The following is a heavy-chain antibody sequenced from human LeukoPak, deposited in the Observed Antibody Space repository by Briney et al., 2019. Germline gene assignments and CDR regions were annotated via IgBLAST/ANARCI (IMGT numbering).Heavy chain of an antibody. CDR2: INPSGGST. J-gene: IGHJ6*02. D-gene: IGHD5-24*01. CDR3: ARGRDGYQYYYYGMDV. CDR1: GYTFTSYY. Sequence: ASVKVSCKASGYTFTSYYMHWVRQAPGQGLEWMGIINPSGGSTSYAQKFQGRVTITADESTSTAYMELSSLRSEDTAVYYCARGRDGYQYYYYGMDVWGQGTTVTVSS. V-gene: IGHV1-46*01.